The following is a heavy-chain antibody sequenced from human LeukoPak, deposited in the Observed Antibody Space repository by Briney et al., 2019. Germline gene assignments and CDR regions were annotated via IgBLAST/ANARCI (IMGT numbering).Heavy chain of an antibody. J-gene: IGHJ4*02. CDR3: ARGRSSSWYDY. CDR1: GGSLSSYY. Sequence: PSETLSLTCTVSGGSLSSYYWSWIRQPPGKGLEWIGYIYYSGSTNYNPSLKSRVTISVDTSKNQFSLKLSSVTAADTAVYYCARGRSSSWYDYWGQGTLVTVSS. V-gene: IGHV4-59*01. CDR2: IYYSGST. D-gene: IGHD6-13*01.